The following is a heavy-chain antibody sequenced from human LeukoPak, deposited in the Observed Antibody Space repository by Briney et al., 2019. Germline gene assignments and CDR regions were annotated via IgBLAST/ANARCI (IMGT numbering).Heavy chain of an antibody. CDR1: GGSFSGYY. V-gene: IGHV4-34*01. D-gene: IGHD4-23*01. CDR2: INHSGST. CDR3: ARATYGGYAEYFQH. Sequence: NPSEILSLTCAVYGGSFSGYYWSWIRQPPGKGLEWIGEINHSGSTYYNPSLKTRVTTSLDRSKNQFSLKLSSVTAADTAVYYCARATYGGYAEYFQHWGQGTLVTVSS. J-gene: IGHJ1*01.